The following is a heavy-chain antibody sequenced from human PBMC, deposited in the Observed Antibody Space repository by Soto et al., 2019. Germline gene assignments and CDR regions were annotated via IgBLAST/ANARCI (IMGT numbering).Heavy chain of an antibody. D-gene: IGHD5-18*01. CDR1: GFTLRSYG. Sequence: QVQLVESGGGVVQPGRSLRLSCAASGFTLRSYGMHWVRQVPGKGLEWVAVITHDGNTQYYADSVKGRFTISRDNSKNTLYLQMNSLRAEDTAAYSCAKDREDTAMIFDSWGQGTLVTVSS. J-gene: IGHJ4*02. CDR2: ITHDGNTQ. CDR3: AKDREDTAMIFDS. V-gene: IGHV3-30*18.